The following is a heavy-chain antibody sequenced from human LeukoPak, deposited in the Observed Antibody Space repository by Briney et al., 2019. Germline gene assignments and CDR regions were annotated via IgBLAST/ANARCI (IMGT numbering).Heavy chain of an antibody. V-gene: IGHV4-59*08. CDR3: ARRTYDFWSGYYGSDAFDI. J-gene: IGHJ3*02. D-gene: IGHD3-3*01. Sequence: SETLSLTCTASGGSISSYYWSWIRQPPGKGLEWIGYIYYSGSTNYNPSLKSRVTISVDTSKNQFSLKLSSVTAADTAVYYCARRTYDFWSGYYGSDAFDIWGQGTMVTVSS. CDR2: IYYSGST. CDR1: GGSISSYY.